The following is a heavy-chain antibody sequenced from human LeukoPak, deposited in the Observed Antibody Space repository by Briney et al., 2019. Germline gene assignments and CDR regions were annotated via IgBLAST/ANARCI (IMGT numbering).Heavy chain of an antibody. D-gene: IGHD6-6*01. CDR2: IKKEGSAT. J-gene: IGHJ4*02. V-gene: IGHV3-7*02. CDR1: GFTFSTYW. CDR3: ARVVAARQFDC. Sequence: GGSLRLSRAASGFTFSTYWMTWVRQAPGKGPEWVANIKKEGSATYYVDSVKGRFTISRDSLKNTMFLQVDSLRAEDTAVYYCARVVAARQFDCWGQGTLVTVPS.